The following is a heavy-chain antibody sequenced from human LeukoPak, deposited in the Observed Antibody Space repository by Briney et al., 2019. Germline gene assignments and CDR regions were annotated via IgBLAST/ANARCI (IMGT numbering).Heavy chain of an antibody. D-gene: IGHD3-10*01. CDR2: ISYDGSNK. CDR1: GFTFSNYG. J-gene: IGHJ4*02. Sequence: GGSLRLSCAASGFTFSNYGMHWVRQAPGKGLEWVAAISYDGSNKYYADSVKGRFTISRDNSKNTLYLQMNSLRAEDTAVYYCARDRITMVRGVKGGGYFDYWGQGTLVTVSS. CDR3: ARDRITMVRGVKGGGYFDY. V-gene: IGHV3-30*19.